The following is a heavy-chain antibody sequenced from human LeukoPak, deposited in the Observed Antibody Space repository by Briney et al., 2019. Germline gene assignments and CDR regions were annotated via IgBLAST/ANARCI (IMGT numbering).Heavy chain of an antibody. J-gene: IGHJ4*02. Sequence: GGSLRLSCAASGFTFSRYWMSWVRQAPGRGLEWVANIKQDGSEKYYVDSVKGRFTICRDNAKNSLYLQMNSLRAEDTAVYYCARGVYGDYELDYWGQGTLVTVSS. CDR3: ARGVYGDYELDY. CDR1: GFTFSRYW. D-gene: IGHD4-17*01. CDR2: IKQDGSEK. V-gene: IGHV3-7*01.